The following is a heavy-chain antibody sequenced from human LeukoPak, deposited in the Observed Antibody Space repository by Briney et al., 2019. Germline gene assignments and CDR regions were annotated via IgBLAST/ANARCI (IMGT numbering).Heavy chain of an antibody. CDR3: AKGGPLLSPFDY. J-gene: IGHJ4*02. Sequence: GGSLRLSCAASGFTFDDCAMHWVRQAPGKGLEWVSGISWNSGSIGYADSVKGRFTISRDNAKNSLYLQMNSLRAEDTALYYCAKGGPLLSPFDYWGQGTLVTVSS. V-gene: IGHV3-9*01. CDR1: GFTFDDCA. D-gene: IGHD2/OR15-2a*01. CDR2: ISWNSGSI.